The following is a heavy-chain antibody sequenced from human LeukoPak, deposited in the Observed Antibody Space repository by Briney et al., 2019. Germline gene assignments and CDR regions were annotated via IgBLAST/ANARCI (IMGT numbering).Heavy chain of an antibody. CDR3: AKAIGVYGDYPDF. CDR2: ISSSGGSA. V-gene: IGHV3-23*01. D-gene: IGHD4-17*01. CDR1: GFTFSDYA. Sequence: VGSLRLSCAASGFTFSDYAITWVRQAPGKGLDWVSTISSSGGSAHSADSVKGLVTISRDNSKNTLYLHMNSLRAGDTVVFFCAKAIGVYGDYPDFWGQGTLVTVSS. J-gene: IGHJ4*02.